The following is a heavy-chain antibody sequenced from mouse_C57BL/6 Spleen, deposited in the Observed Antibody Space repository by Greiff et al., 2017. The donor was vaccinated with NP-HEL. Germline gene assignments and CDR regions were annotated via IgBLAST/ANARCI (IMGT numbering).Heavy chain of an antibody. Sequence: VQLKQSGPELVKPGASVKISCKASGYTFTDYYMNWVKQSHGKSLEWIGDINPNNGGTSYNQKFKGKATLTVDKSSSTAYMELRSLTSEDSAVYYCARTRPWYADWGEGTLVTVSA. CDR1: GYTFTDYY. V-gene: IGHV1-26*01. CDR2: INPNNGGT. J-gene: IGHJ3*01. CDR3: ARTRPWYAD.